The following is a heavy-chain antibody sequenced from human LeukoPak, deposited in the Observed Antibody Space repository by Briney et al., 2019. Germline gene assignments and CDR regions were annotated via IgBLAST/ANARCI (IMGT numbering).Heavy chain of an antibody. D-gene: IGHD1-1*01. CDR2: ITSSGRYI. CDR3: ARGATDVTRWFDP. CDR1: GFTFSSYS. Sequence: GGSLRLSCAASGFTFSSYSMNWVRQAPGKGLEWVSSITSSGRYIYYADSVKGRFTISRDNAKNSLYLQMNGLRAEDTAVYYCARGATDVTRWFDPWGQGTRVTVSS. J-gene: IGHJ5*02. V-gene: IGHV3-21*01.